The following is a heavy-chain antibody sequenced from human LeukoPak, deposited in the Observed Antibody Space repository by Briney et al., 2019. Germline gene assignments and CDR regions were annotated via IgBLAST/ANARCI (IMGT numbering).Heavy chain of an antibody. CDR2: ISYDGSNK. CDR3: ARDFLHYYDNSGYTDY. CDR1: GFTFSSYG. V-gene: IGHV3-30-3*01. D-gene: IGHD3-22*01. Sequence: GGSLRLSCAASGFTFSSYGMHWVRQAPGKRLEWVAVISYDGSNKYYPDSVKGRFTISRDNSKNTLYLQMNSLRAEDTAVYYCARDFLHYYDNSGYTDYWGQGTVVTVSS. J-gene: IGHJ4*02.